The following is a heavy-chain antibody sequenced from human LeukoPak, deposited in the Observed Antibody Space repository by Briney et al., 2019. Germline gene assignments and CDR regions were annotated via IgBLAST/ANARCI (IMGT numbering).Heavy chain of an antibody. CDR1: GFTFSSYG. J-gene: IGHJ6*03. CDR2: IRYDGSNK. CDR3: ARFMANYYYYYMDV. D-gene: IGHD3-10*01. V-gene: IGHV3-30*02. Sequence: GGSLRLSCAASGFTFSSYGMHWVRQAPGKGLEWVAFIRYDGSNKYYADSVKGRFTISRDNAKNSLYLQMNSLRAEDTAVYYCARFMANYYYYYMDVWGKGTTVTVSS.